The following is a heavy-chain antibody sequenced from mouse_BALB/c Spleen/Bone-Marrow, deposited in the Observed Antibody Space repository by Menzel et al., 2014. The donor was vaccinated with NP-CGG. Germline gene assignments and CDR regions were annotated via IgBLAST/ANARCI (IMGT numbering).Heavy chain of an antibody. CDR2: INPGSGGT. CDR1: GYAFTNYL. J-gene: IGHJ2*01. CDR3: ARGEFDYGYFFDH. D-gene: IGHD2-4*01. V-gene: IGHV1-54*01. Sequence: QVHVKQSGAELVRPGTSVKVSCKASGYAFTNYLIEWVKQRPGQGLEWIGVINPGSGGTNYNEKFKGKATLTADTSSSTAYMQLSSLTSEDSAVYFCARGEFDYGYFFDHWGQGTTLTVSS.